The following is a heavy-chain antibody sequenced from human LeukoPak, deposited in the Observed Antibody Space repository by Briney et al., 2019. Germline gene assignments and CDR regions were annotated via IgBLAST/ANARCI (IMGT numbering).Heavy chain of an antibody. D-gene: IGHD6-13*01. CDR3: ARVRGIAAAVDAFDI. CDR1: GGSISSSSYY. Sequence: SETLSLTCTVSGGSISSSSYYWGWIRQPPGKGLEWIGSIYYSGSTYYNPSLKSRVTISVDTSKNQFSLKLSSVTAADTAVYYCARVRGIAAAVDAFDIWGQGTMVTVSS. J-gene: IGHJ3*02. CDR2: IYYSGST. V-gene: IGHV4-39*07.